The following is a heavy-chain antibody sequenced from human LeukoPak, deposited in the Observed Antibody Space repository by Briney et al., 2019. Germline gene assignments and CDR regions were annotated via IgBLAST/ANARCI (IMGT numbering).Heavy chain of an antibody. D-gene: IGHD5-18*01. CDR3: ARGRVDTATDY. CDR2: INHSGST. J-gene: IGHJ4*02. V-gene: IGHV4-34*01. Sequence: SETLSLTCAVYGGSFSGYYWSWIRQPPGKGLEWIGEINHSGSTNYNPSLKGRVTISVDTSKNQFSLKLSSVTAADTAVYYCARGRVDTATDYWGQGTLVTVSS. CDR1: GGSFSGYY.